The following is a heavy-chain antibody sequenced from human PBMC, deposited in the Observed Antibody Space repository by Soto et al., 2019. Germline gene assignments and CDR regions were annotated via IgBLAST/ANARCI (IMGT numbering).Heavy chain of an antibody. D-gene: IGHD2-21*02. J-gene: IGHJ5*02. Sequence: SETLSLTCTVSGYSIRNGYYWGWIRQPPGKGLEWIGTIYHSGSTYYNPSLKSRVTISVDASENHFSLKLSSATAADTAVYYCARVGPYCGGDCYSPPPWGQGTLVTVSS. CDR1: GYSIRNGYY. V-gene: IGHV4-38-2*02. CDR2: IYHSGST. CDR3: ARVGPYCGGDCYSPPP.